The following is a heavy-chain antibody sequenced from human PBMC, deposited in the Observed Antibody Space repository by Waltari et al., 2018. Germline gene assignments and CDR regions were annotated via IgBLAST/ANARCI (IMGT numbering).Heavy chain of an antibody. Sequence: QVQLQESGPGLVRPSETLSLTCTVSGASMSRYFWSWIRQPAGKGLEWIGRIYSDGRTNYNPARKSRGTMSLDTSNNQFSLKLSSVTAADTAVYYCARAPRPMTTVTRYNDLDYYHYMDVWGKGTTVTVSS. V-gene: IGHV4-4*07. CDR2: IYSDGRT. J-gene: IGHJ6*03. D-gene: IGHD4-17*01. CDR3: ARAPRPMTTVTRYNDLDYYHYMDV. CDR1: GASMSRYF.